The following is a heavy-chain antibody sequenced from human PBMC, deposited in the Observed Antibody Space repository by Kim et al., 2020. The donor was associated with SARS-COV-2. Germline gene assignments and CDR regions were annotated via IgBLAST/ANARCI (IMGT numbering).Heavy chain of an antibody. D-gene: IGHD6-13*01. J-gene: IGHJ1*01. CDR1: GFTFSSYW. V-gene: IGHV3-7*03. Sequence: GGSLRLSCAASGFTFSSYWMSWVRQAPGKGLEWVANIKQDGSEKYYVDSVKGRFTISRDNAKNSLYLQMNSLRAEDTAVYYCARDVSAAAGFFHPEYFQHWGQGTLVTVSS. CDR2: IKQDGSEK. CDR3: ARDVSAAAGFFHPEYFQH.